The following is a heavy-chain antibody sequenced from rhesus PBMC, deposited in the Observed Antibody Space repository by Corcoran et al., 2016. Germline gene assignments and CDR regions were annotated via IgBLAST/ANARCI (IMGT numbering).Heavy chain of an antibody. CDR2: INGNRGTT. J-gene: IGHJ4*01. CDR3: AKGGQSWSGEDY. CDR1: GASISSYW. Sequence: QVQLQESGPGLVKPSETLSLTCAVSGASISSYWWNWIRQSPGKGLEWIGEINGNRGTTNYTPSLKSRVTISKDASKNQFSLKMSAVTAADAAVYYCAKGGQSWSGEDYWGQGVLVTVSS. D-gene: IGHD6-13*01. V-gene: IGHV4-80*01.